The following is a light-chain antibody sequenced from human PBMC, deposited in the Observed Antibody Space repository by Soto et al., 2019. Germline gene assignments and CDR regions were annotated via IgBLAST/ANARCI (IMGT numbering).Light chain of an antibody. J-gene: IGLJ2*01. V-gene: IGLV2-14*01. CDR2: EVS. CDR3: SSYTSNNTLV. CDR1: SSDVGGYNY. Sequence: QSALTQPASVSVSPGQSITISCTGSSSDVGGYNYVSWYQQHPGKAPKLMIFEVSNWPSGGSNRFSGSKSGNTAALTISGLQADDEADYYCSSYTSNNTLVFGGGTKLTVL.